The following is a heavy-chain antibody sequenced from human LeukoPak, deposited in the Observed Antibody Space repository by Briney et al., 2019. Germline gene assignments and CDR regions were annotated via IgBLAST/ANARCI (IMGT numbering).Heavy chain of an antibody. Sequence: ASVKVSCNASGYTFTSYGISWVRQAPGQGLEWMGWISAYIGNTNYAQKLQGRVTMTTDTSTSTAYMELRSLRSDDTAVYYCARDFLVPAAMCLDYWGQGTLVTVSS. V-gene: IGHV1-18*01. CDR1: GYTFTSYG. J-gene: IGHJ4*02. D-gene: IGHD2-2*01. CDR3: ARDFLVPAAMCLDY. CDR2: ISAYIGNT.